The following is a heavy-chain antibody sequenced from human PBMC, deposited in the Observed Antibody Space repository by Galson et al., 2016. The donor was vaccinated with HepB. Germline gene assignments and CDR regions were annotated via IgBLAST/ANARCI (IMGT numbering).Heavy chain of an antibody. Sequence: SETLSLTCTVSGDSINYCSWSWIRQPPGKGLEWIGFISYSGSTNYNPSLKSRVTMSVDMSKNQFSLKLSSVTAADTAVYFCARGDSTGWYRFDSWGQGTLVTVSS. J-gene: IGHJ4*02. CDR2: ISYSGST. D-gene: IGHD6-19*01. CDR1: GDSINYCS. CDR3: ARGDSTGWYRFDS. V-gene: IGHV4-59*01.